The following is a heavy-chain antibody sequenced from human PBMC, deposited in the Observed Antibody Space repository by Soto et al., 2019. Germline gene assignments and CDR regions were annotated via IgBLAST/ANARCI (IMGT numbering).Heavy chain of an antibody. CDR2: IYWDDDK. CDR1: GFSLSTSGVG. D-gene: IGHD5-12*01. V-gene: IGHV2-5*02. CDR3: AHRRVATTLIGYMDV. Sequence: QITLKESGPTLVNPTQTLTLTCTFSGFSLSTSGVGVGWIRQPPGKALEWLALIYWDDDKRYSPSLKSRLTNNKDTSKNQVVLTMTNMDPVDTATYYCAHRRVATTLIGYMDVWGKGTTVTVSS. J-gene: IGHJ6*03.